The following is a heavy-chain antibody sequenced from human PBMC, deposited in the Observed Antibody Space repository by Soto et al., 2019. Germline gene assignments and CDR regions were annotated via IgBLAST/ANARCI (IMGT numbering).Heavy chain of an antibody. CDR3: ARTMCTNGVCYRSTFDI. J-gene: IGHJ3*02. CDR1: GGSISGYY. D-gene: IGHD2-8*01. V-gene: IGHV4-59*01. Sequence: SETLCLTCTVSGGSISGYYLSWIRQPPGKGLEWIGYIYYSGSTNYSPSLKSRVTISVDTSKNQFSLKLSSVTAADTAVYYCARTMCTNGVCYRSTFDIWGQGTVVTVSS. CDR2: IYYSGST.